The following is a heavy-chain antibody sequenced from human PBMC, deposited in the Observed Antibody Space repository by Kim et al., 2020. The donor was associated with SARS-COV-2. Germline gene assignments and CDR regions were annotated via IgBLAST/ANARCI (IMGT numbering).Heavy chain of an antibody. CDR3: ASGGGMDV. Sequence: SGNTNYAQKFQERVTITRDMSTSTAYMELSSLRSEDTAVYYCASGGGMDVWGQGTTVTVSS. J-gene: IGHJ6*02. V-gene: IGHV1-58*01. D-gene: IGHD3-10*01. CDR2: SGNT.